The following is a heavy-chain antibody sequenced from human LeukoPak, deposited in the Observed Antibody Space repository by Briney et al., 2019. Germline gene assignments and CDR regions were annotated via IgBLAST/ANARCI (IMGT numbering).Heavy chain of an antibody. V-gene: IGHV3-21*01. CDR1: GFTFSSYS. J-gene: IGHJ6*02. CDR2: ISSSRSYI. D-gene: IGHD5-24*01. Sequence: GGSLRLSCAASGFTFSSYSMNWVRRAPGKGQEWVSPISSSRSYIYYADSVKGRFTISRDNAKNSLYLQMNSLRAEDTAVYYCAREERWLRPPKRYYYYGMDVWGQGTTVTVSS. CDR3: AREERWLRPPKRYYYYGMDV.